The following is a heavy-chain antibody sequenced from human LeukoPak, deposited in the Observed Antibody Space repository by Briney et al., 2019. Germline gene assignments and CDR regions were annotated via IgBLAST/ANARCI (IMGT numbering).Heavy chain of an antibody. V-gene: IGHV1-69*04. J-gene: IGHJ4*02. Sequence: SVKVSCKASGGTFSSYAISWVRQAPGQGLEWMGRIIPILGIANYAQKFQGRVTITADKSTSTAYMELSSLRSEDTAVYYCATASYYSSGTYNYFDYWGQGTLVTVSS. CDR2: IIPILGIA. CDR1: GGTFSSYA. D-gene: IGHD3-10*01. CDR3: ATASYYSSGTYNYFDY.